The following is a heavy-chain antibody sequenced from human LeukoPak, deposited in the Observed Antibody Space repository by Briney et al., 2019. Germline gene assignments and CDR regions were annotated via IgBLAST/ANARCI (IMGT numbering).Heavy chain of an antibody. CDR2: IKSKNVGGTT. V-gene: IGHV3-15*01. CDR3: TSHAAFDP. CDR1: GFTFNNAW. Sequence: GGSLRLSCAASGFTFNNAWMNWVRQAPGKGLEWVGRIKSKNVGGTTDYAAPVKGRFTIPRDDSKNTVYLQMNSLKIEDTAVYYCTSHAAFDPWDQGTLVIVSS. J-gene: IGHJ5*02.